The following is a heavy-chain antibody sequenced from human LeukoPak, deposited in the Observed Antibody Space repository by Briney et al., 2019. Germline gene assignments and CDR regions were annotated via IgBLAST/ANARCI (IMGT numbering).Heavy chain of an antibody. Sequence: SETLSLTCTVSGGSISSYYWSWIRQPPGKGLEWIGYIYYSGSTNYNPSLKSRVTISVDTSKNQFSLKLSSATAADTAVYYCARDRGALLFDYWGQGTLVTVSS. D-gene: IGHD3-10*01. CDR1: GGSISSYY. CDR3: ARDRGALLFDY. CDR2: IYYSGST. J-gene: IGHJ4*02. V-gene: IGHV4-59*01.